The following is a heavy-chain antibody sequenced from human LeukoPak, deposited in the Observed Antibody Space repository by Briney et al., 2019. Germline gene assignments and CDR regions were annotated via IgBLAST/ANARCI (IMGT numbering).Heavy chain of an antibody. CDR3: AKDRAPPPGRYCSSTSCSDGNWFDP. CDR2: IRYDGSNK. J-gene: IGHJ5*02. CDR1: GFTFSSYG. D-gene: IGHD2-2*01. Sequence: QPGGSLRLSCAASGFTFSSYGMHWVRQAPGKGLEWVAFIRYDGSNKYYADSVKGRFTISRDNSKNTLYLQMNSLRAEDTAVYYCAKDRAPPPGRYCSSTSCSDGNWFDPWGQGTLVTVSS. V-gene: IGHV3-30*02.